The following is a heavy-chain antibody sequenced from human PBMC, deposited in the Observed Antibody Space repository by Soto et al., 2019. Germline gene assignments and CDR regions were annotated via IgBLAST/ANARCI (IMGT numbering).Heavy chain of an antibody. V-gene: IGHV3-7*01. J-gene: IGHJ4*02. CDR3: ARDLSSSRGRGYFDY. Sequence: EVQLVESGGGLVQPGGSLRLSCAVSGFTFSSYWMSCVRQAPGKGLEWVANIKQDGSEKYYVDSVKGRFTISRDNAKNSLYLQMNSLRAEDTAVYYCARDLSSSRGRGYFDYWGQGTLVTVSS. D-gene: IGHD6-13*01. CDR2: IKQDGSEK. CDR1: GFTFSSYW.